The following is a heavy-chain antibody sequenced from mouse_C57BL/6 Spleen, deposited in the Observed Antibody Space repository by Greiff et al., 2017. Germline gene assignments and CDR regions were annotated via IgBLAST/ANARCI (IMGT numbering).Heavy chain of an antibody. CDR3: AREGPSQAGYFDY. CDR1: GYTFTSYW. CDR2: IYPGSGST. Sequence: QVQLQQPGAELVKPGASVKMSCKASGYTFTSYWITWVKQRPGQGLEWIGDIYPGSGSTNYNEKFKSKATLTVDTSSSTAYMQLSSLTSKDSAVYYCAREGPSQAGYFDYWGQGTTLTVSS. J-gene: IGHJ2*01. D-gene: IGHD3-2*02. V-gene: IGHV1-55*01.